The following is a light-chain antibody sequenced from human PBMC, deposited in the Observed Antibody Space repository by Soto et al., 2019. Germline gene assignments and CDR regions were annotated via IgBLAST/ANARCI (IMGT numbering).Light chain of an antibody. Sequence: EIVLTQSPGTLSLSPGDRATLSCRASQSVSSSYLAWYQQKPGQATRLLIYGASSRATGIPDRFSGSGSGTDFTFTISRLEPEDFAVYYCQQYGSSPPYTFGQGTKLEIK. CDR2: GAS. J-gene: IGKJ2*01. CDR1: QSVSSSY. CDR3: QQYGSSPPYT. V-gene: IGKV3-20*01.